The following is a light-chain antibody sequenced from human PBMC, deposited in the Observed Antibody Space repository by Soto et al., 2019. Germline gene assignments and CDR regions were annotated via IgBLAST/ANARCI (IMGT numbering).Light chain of an antibody. CDR3: QHYNSYSEA. CDR2: KAS. J-gene: IGKJ1*01. V-gene: IGKV1-5*03. CDR1: QTISSW. Sequence: IQLTQSPSSLSASVGDRVTITCRAIQTISSWLAWYQQKPGKAPKLLIYKASTLKSGVPSRFSGSGSGTEFTLTISSLQPDDFATYYCQHYNSYSEAFGQGTKVDIK.